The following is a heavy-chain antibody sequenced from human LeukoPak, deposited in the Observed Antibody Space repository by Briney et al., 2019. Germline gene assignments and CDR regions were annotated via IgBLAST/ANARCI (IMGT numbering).Heavy chain of an antibody. D-gene: IGHD3-10*01. CDR2: IWYDGSNK. V-gene: IGHV3-33*03. J-gene: IGHJ1*01. Sequence: PGRSLRLSCAASGFTFSSYGMHWVRQAPGKGLEWVAVIWYDGSNKYYADSVKGRFTISRDNSKNSLYLQMNSLRTEDTALYYCAKDGPVRGRGYFQHWGQGTLVTVSS. CDR1: GFTFSSYG. CDR3: AKDGPVRGRGYFQH.